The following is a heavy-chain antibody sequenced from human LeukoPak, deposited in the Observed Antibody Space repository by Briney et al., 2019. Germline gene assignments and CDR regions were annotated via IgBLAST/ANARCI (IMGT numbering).Heavy chain of an antibody. CDR3: ARRRGCSSTACPPDY. Sequence: GESPKISCKGSGYSFNTYWIGWVRQMPGKGLEWMGIIYPGDSDTRYSPSFQGQVTVSADKSISTAYLQWSSLKASDTATYYCARRRGCSSTACPPDYWGQGTLVTVSS. V-gene: IGHV5-51*01. J-gene: IGHJ4*02. CDR2: IYPGDSDT. D-gene: IGHD2-2*01. CDR1: GYSFNTYW.